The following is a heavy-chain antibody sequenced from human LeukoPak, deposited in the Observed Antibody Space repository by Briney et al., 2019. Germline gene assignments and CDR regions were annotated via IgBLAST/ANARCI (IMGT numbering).Heavy chain of an antibody. V-gene: IGHV1-18*01. D-gene: IGHD4-17*01. Sequence: GASVKVSCKASGYTFTSYGISWVRQAPGQGLEWMGWISAYNGNTNYAQKLQGRVTMTTDTSTSTAYMELRSLRSDDTAVHYCARDAWENYGDRDELCCDYWGQGTLVTVSS. CDR2: ISAYNGNT. J-gene: IGHJ4*02. CDR1: GYTFTSYG. CDR3: ARDAWENYGDRDELCCDY.